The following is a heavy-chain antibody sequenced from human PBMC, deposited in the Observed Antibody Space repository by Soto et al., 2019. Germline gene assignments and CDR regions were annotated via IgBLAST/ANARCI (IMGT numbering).Heavy chain of an antibody. CDR1: GGTFSSYA. J-gene: IGHJ4*02. CDR2: IIPIFGTA. Sequence: SVKVSCKASGGTFSSYAISGVRQAPGQGLEWMGGIIPIFGTANYAQKFQGRVTITADESTSTAYMELSSLRSEDTAVYYCASDIDYDSSGYFYYFRYWGQGTLVTVSS. D-gene: IGHD3-22*01. CDR3: ASDIDYDSSGYFYYFRY. V-gene: IGHV1-69*13.